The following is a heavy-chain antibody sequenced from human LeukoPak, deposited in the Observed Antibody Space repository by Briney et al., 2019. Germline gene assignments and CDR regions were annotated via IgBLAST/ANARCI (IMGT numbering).Heavy chain of an antibody. CDR2: ISGSGGTI. CDR3: ARMNYVSSGWGAPFDY. V-gene: IGHV3-11*04. CDR1: GFTFSDYY. D-gene: IGHD1-7*01. Sequence: GGSLRLSCAASGFTFSDYYMNWIRQAPGKGLECVSYISGSGGTIFYADSVKGRFTISRDNAKNLLYLQMNNLRAEDTAVYYCARMNYVSSGWGAPFDYWGQGTLVTVSS. J-gene: IGHJ4*02.